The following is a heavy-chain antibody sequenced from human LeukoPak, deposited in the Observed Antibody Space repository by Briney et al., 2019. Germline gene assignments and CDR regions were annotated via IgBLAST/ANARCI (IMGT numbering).Heavy chain of an antibody. D-gene: IGHD2-2*01. CDR1: GFTFSSYG. CDR2: ISYDGSNK. Sequence: PGGSLRLSCAASGFTFSSYGMHWVRQAPGKGLEWVAVISYDGSNKYYADSVKGRFTISRDNSKNTLYLQMNSLRAEDTAVYYCAKDGGCSSTSCSYLFDCWGQGTLVTVSS. J-gene: IGHJ4*02. CDR3: AKDGGCSSTSCSYLFDC. V-gene: IGHV3-30*18.